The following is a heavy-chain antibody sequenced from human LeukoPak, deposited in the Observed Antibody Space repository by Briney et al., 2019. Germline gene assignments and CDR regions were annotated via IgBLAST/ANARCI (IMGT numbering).Heavy chain of an antibody. CDR3: ARALAGTTDFDY. CDR2: IYYSGST. D-gene: IGHD6-19*01. Sequence: SETLSLTCTVSGGSIRSYYWSWIRQPPGKGLEWIGYIYYSGSTNYNPSLKSRVTISVDTSKNQFSLKLSSVTAADTAVYYCARALAGTTDFDYWGQGTLVTVSS. V-gene: IGHV4-59*01. J-gene: IGHJ4*02. CDR1: GGSIRSYY.